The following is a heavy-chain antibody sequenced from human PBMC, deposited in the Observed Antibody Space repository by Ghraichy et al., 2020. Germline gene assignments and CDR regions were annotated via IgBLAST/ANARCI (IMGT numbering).Heavy chain of an antibody. J-gene: IGHJ6*03. CDR3: ARVVRGVTYYYDSSSRGYYMDV. V-gene: IGHV4-34*01. CDR2: INHSGST. D-gene: IGHD3-22*01. Sequence: SETLSLTCAVYGGSFSGYYWSWIRQPPGKGLEWIGEINHSGSTNYNPSLKSRVTISVDTSKNQFSLKLSSVTAADTAVYYCARVVRGVTYYYDSSSRGYYMDVWGKGTTVTVSS. CDR1: GGSFSGYY.